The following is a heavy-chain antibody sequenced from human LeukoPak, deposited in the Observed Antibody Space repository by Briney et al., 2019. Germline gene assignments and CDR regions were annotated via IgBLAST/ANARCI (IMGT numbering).Heavy chain of an antibody. V-gene: IGHV3-9*03. D-gene: IGHD3-3*01. Sequence: PGGSLRLSCAASGFTFSSYSMHWVRQAPGKGLEWVSGISWNSGSIGYADSVKGRFTISRDNAKNSLYLQMNSLRAEDMALYYCAKDQSYDLRSGMDVWGKGTTVTVSS. CDR3: AKDQSYDLRSGMDV. CDR2: ISWNSGSI. J-gene: IGHJ6*04. CDR1: GFTFSSYS.